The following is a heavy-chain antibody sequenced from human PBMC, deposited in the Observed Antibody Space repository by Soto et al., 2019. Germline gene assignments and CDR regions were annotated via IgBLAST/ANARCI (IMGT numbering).Heavy chain of an antibody. CDR2: ISAYNGNT. CDR1: GYTFTSYG. J-gene: IGHJ6*02. CDR3: ARCVLVQAVPYYYYYGMDV. Sequence: QVQLVQSGAEVKKPGASVKVSCKASGYTFTSYGISWVRQAPGQGLEWMGWISAYNGNTNYAQKLQGRVTMTTDTSTSTAYMELRSLRSDDTAVYYCARCVLVQAVPYYYYYGMDVWGQGTTVTVSS. D-gene: IGHD2-2*01. V-gene: IGHV1-18*01.